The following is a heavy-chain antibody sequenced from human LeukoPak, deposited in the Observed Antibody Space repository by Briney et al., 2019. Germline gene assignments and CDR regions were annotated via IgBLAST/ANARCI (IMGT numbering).Heavy chain of an antibody. D-gene: IGHD2-21*02. CDR1: GYTLTGYH. CDR2: INPNSGGT. J-gene: IGHJ4*02. CDR3: ARDPMVTPIGYFDY. Sequence: ASVKVSCKASGYTLTGYHMHWVRQAPGQGLEWRGWINPNSGGTNYAQKFQGRVNMTRDTSISTAYIELRRLRSDDTAVYYCARDPMVTPIGYFDYWGQGTLVTVSS. V-gene: IGHV1-2*02.